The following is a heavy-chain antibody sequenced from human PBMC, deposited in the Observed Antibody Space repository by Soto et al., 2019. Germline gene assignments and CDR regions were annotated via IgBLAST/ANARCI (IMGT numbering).Heavy chain of an antibody. CDR3: ASDTKTGVVVPGPPKY. V-gene: IGHV3-30*03. CDR1: RFTFSNYG. D-gene: IGHD2-2*01. J-gene: IGHJ4*02. Sequence: QVQLVESGGGVVQPGGSLTLSCAASRFTFSNYGMHWVRQAPGEGLEWVAVISYDGTNHYYADSVRGRFTLSRDNSKNTLYLHMDRLTSDDTAVYYCASDTKTGVVVPGPPKYWGQGTLVAVSS. CDR2: ISYDGTNH.